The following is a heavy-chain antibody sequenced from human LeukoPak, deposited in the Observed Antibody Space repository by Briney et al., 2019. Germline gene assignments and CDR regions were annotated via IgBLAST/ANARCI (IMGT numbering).Heavy chain of an antibody. J-gene: IGHJ3*02. V-gene: IGHV1-3*01. CDR2: INAGNGNT. CDR3: ASVGPIRGSGSFDAFDI. D-gene: IGHD3-10*01. Sequence: GASVKVSCKASGYTFTSYAMHWVRQAPGQRLEWMGWINAGNGNTKYSQKFQGRVTITRDTSASTAYMELSSLRSEDTAVYYCASVGPIRGSGSFDAFDIWGQGTMVTVSS. CDR1: GYTFTSYA.